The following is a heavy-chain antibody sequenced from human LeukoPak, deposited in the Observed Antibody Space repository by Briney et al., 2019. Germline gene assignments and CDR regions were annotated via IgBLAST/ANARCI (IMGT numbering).Heavy chain of an antibody. CDR1: GFTFSSFG. Sequence: GGSLTLSCAASGFTFSSFGMHWVRQTPGKGLEWLTFIHNDGITEYYADSVKGRSTISRDNSKNTVYLQMNSLRVEDTAVYYCAKDDPTGRYLWGQGTLVPVSS. CDR3: AKDDPTGRYL. D-gene: IGHD1-26*01. J-gene: IGHJ4*02. V-gene: IGHV3-30*02. CDR2: IHNDGITE.